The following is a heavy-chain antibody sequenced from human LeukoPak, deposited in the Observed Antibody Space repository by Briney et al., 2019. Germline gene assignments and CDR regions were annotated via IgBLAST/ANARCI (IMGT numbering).Heavy chain of an antibody. Sequence: PGGSLRFSCAASGFTFSNAWMSWVRQAPGEGLEWVGRIKSKTDGGTTDYAAPVKGRFTISRDDSKNTLYLQMNSLKTEDTAVYYCTTDQVAMIVVVTDPFDYWGQGTLVTVSS. J-gene: IGHJ4*02. CDR1: GFTFSNAW. D-gene: IGHD3-22*01. V-gene: IGHV3-15*01. CDR2: IKSKTDGGTT. CDR3: TTDQVAMIVVVTDPFDY.